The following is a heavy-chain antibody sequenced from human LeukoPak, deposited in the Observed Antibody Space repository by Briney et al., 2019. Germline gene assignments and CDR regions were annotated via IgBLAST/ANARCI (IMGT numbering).Heavy chain of an antibody. CDR2: LSGSGYNT. J-gene: IGHJ4*02. D-gene: IGHD1-14*01. CDR3: AKDPYGTTYFDY. Sequence: GGSLRLSCADSGFTFSSYALSWVRQAPGKGLEWVSSLSGSGYNTYYADSVKGRFTISRDNSKNTVYLQMNSLRAEDTAVYYCAKDPYGTTYFDYWGQGTLVTVSS. V-gene: IGHV3-23*01. CDR1: GFTFSSYA.